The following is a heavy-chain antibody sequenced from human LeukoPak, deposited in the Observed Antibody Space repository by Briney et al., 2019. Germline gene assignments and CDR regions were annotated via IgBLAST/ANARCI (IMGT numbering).Heavy chain of an antibody. CDR3: ARAAIFGYYGSGSGDY. J-gene: IGHJ4*02. Sequence: ASVKVSCKASGYTFTSYGISWVRQAPGQGLEWMGWISAYNGNTNYAQKLQGRVTMTTDTSTSTAYMELRSLRSDDTAVYYCARAAIFGYYGSGSGDYWGQGTLVTVSS. CDR2: ISAYNGNT. D-gene: IGHD3-10*01. V-gene: IGHV1-18*01. CDR1: GYTFTSYG.